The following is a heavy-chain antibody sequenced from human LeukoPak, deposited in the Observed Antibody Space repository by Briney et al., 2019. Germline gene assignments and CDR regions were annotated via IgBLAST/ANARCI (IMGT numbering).Heavy chain of an antibody. Sequence: SQTLSLTCTVSGGSISSGSYYWSWIRQPAGKGLEWIGRIYTSGSTNYNPSLKSRVTISVDTSENQFSLKLRSVTAADTAVYYCARDGGTRRPLWFFDYWGQGALVTVSS. CDR3: ARDGGTRRPLWFFDY. D-gene: IGHD2-21*01. CDR2: IYTSGST. CDR1: GGSISSGSYY. V-gene: IGHV4-61*02. J-gene: IGHJ4*02.